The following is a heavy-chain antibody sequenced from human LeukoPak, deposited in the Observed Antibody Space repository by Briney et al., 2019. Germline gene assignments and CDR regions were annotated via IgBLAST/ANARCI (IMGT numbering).Heavy chain of an antibody. CDR3: AVDLSGSEDY. V-gene: IGHV3-74*01. CDR2: INEDGGTT. D-gene: IGHD3-10*01. Sequence: GGSLRLSCAASGFTFSSYWMHWVSQVPGKGLMWVSRINEDGGTTTYADSVKGRFTISRDNAKNTLYLQMNSLRTEDTAIYYCAVDLSGSEDYWGQGTLVTVSS. J-gene: IGHJ4*02. CDR1: GFTFSSYW.